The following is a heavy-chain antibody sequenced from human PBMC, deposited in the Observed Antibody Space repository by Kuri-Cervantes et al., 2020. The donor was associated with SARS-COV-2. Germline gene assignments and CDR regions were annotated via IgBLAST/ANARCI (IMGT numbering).Heavy chain of an antibody. D-gene: IGHD1-1*01. CDR1: GFTFSGHR. CDR3: VRDGDHWNFDY. CDR2: INPDGSYT. J-gene: IGHJ4*02. V-gene: IGHV3-74*01. Sequence: GESLKISCAASGFTFSGHRIHWVRQAPGKGLVWVSRINPDGSYTNNADSVKGRSALSRDNAKNMLFLQMNSLRAEDTAVYYCVRDGDHWNFDYWGQGTLVTVSS.